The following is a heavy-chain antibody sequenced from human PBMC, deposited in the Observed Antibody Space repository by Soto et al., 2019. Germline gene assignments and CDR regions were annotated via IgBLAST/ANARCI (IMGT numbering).Heavy chain of an antibody. D-gene: IGHD3-22*01. CDR2: ISGSGGST. J-gene: IGHJ4*02. CDR1: GFTFSSYA. Sequence: EVQLLESGGGLVQPGGSLRLSCAASGFTFSSYAMSWVRQAPGKGLEWVSAISGSGGSTYYADSVKGRFTISRDNSKNTLYLQMNSLRAEDTAVYYCAKGVHYSDSSGYYFDYWGQGTLVNVSS. CDR3: AKGVHYSDSSGYYFDY. V-gene: IGHV3-23*01.